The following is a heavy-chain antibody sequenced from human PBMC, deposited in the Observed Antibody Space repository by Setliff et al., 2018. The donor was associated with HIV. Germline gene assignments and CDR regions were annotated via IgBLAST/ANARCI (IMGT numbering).Heavy chain of an antibody. CDR3: ARAPTGELDF. CDR2: IHTSGST. V-gene: IGHV4-39*07. J-gene: IGHJ4*02. CDR1: GGTINRSGYY. D-gene: IGHD7-27*01. Sequence: PSETLSLTCTVSGGTINRSGYYWGWIRQPPGKGLEWIGSIHTSGSTNYNPSLKSRVTISLDTSNDRFSPRLSSVTAADTAVYYCARAPTGELDFWGQGTLVTVSS.